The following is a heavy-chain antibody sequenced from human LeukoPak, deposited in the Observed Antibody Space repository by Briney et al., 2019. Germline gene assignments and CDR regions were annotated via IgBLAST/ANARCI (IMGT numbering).Heavy chain of an antibody. Sequence: SETLSLTCTVSGGSISSGSYYWSWIRQPAGKGLEWLGRIYTSGSTNYNPSLKGRVTISVDTSKNQFSLKLSSVTAADTAVYYCARAWGRDGYNYDYWGQGTLVTVSS. CDR3: ARAWGRDGYNYDY. CDR1: GGSISSGSYY. J-gene: IGHJ4*02. CDR2: IYTSGST. D-gene: IGHD5-24*01. V-gene: IGHV4-61*02.